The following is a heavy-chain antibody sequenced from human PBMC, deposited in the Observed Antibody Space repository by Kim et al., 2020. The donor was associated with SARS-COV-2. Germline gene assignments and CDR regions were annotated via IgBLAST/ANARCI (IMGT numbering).Heavy chain of an antibody. CDR3: ARADYDILTGYWFDP. Sequence: PSLKSRVTISVDTSKNQFSLKLSSVTAADTAVYYCARADYDILTGYWFDPWGQGTLVTVSS. J-gene: IGHJ5*02. V-gene: IGHV4-31*02. D-gene: IGHD3-9*01.